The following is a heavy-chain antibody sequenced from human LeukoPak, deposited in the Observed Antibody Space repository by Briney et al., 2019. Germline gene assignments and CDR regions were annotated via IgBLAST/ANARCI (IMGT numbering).Heavy chain of an antibody. D-gene: IGHD6-19*01. V-gene: IGHV4-34*01. Sequence: PSETLSLTCAVYGGSFSGYYWSWIRQPPGKGLEWIGEINHSGSTNYNPSLKSRVTISVDTSKNQFSLKLSSVTAADTAVYYCAASSGWYRAYGMDVWGQGTTVTVSS. CDR1: GGSFSGYY. J-gene: IGHJ6*02. CDR2: INHSGST. CDR3: AASSGWYRAYGMDV.